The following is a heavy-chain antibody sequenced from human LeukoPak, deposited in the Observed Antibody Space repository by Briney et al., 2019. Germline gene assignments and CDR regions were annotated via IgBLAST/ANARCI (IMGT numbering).Heavy chain of an antibody. J-gene: IGHJ3*02. Sequence: GASVKVSCKASGGTFSSYAISWVRQAPGQGLEWMGRIIPILGIANYAQKFQGRVTITADKSTSTAYMELSSLRSEDTAVYYCARDLRSYSSSWYVPAFDIWGQGTMVTVSS. D-gene: IGHD6-13*01. CDR2: IIPILGIA. CDR3: ARDLRSYSSSWYVPAFDI. CDR1: GGTFSSYA. V-gene: IGHV1-69*04.